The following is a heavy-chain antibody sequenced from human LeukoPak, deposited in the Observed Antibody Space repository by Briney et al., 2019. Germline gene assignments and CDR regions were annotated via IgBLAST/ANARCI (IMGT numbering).Heavy chain of an antibody. CDR3: ARKLGYDFWSGYSYFDY. Sequence: PGGSLRLSCAASGFTFSSYWMSWVRQAPGKGLEWVANIKQDGSEKYYVDSVKGRFTISRDNAKNSLYPQMNSLRDEDTAVYCCARKLGYDFWSGYSYFDYWGQGTLVTVSS. J-gene: IGHJ4*02. CDR2: IKQDGSEK. D-gene: IGHD3-3*01. CDR1: GFTFSSYW. V-gene: IGHV3-7*01.